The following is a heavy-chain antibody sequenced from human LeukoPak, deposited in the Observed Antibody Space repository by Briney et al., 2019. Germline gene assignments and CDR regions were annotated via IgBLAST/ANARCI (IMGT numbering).Heavy chain of an antibody. Sequence: PSETLSLTCTVSGGSISSPCYSWGWLRRPPGKGLEWLGRFYYSDTTYYNPSFKSRVTISVDASKNQLSLKLSSVAAADTAVYYCARHTYGGYQVSWGQGSLVIVSS. CDR2: FYYSDTT. CDR1: GGSISSPCYS. V-gene: IGHV4-39*01. J-gene: IGHJ1*01. D-gene: IGHD6-13*01. CDR3: ARHTYGGYQVS.